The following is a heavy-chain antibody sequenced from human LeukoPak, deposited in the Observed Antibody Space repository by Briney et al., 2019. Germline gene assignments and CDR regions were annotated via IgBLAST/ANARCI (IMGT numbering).Heavy chain of an antibody. D-gene: IGHD5-18*01. Sequence: ASVKVSCKASGGTFSSYAISWVRQAPGQGLEWMGRITPILGIANYAQKFQGRVTITADKSTSTAYMELSSLRSEDTAVYYCARSRGYSYGEFDYWGQGTLVTVSS. CDR2: ITPILGIA. CDR1: GGTFSSYA. V-gene: IGHV1-69*04. CDR3: ARSRGYSYGEFDY. J-gene: IGHJ4*02.